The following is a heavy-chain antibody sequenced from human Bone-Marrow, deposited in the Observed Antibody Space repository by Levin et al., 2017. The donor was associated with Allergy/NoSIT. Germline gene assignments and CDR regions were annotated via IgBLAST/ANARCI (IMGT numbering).Heavy chain of an antibody. J-gene: IGHJ4*02. CDR1: GFIFSEFW. D-gene: IGHD2-2*01. CDR3: AKVGELGYCSSTTCYHYFDH. Sequence: LSLTCAASGFIFSEFWMSWVRQAPGKGLEWVASIKQDGSLKYYVDSVRGRFTISRDNAKNSPYLEMNSLRVEDTAVYYCAKVGELGYCSSTTCYHYFDHWGQGTRVTVSS. CDR2: IKQDGSLK. V-gene: IGHV3-7*01.